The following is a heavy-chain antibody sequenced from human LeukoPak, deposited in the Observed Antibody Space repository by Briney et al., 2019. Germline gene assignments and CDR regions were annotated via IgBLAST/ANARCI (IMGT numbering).Heavy chain of an antibody. Sequence: APVKVSCKASGFTFTSSAMQWVRQARGQRLEWIGWIVVGSGNTNYAQKFQERVTITRDMSTSTAYMELSSLRSEDTAVYYCAADGGDYGDYVFDYWGQGTLVTVSS. CDR3: AADGGDYGDYVFDY. J-gene: IGHJ4*02. V-gene: IGHV1-58*02. CDR2: IVVGSGNT. CDR1: GFTFTSSA. D-gene: IGHD4-17*01.